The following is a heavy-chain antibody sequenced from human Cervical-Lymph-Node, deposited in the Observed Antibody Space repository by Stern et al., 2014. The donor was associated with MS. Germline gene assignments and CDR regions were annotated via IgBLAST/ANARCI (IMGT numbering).Heavy chain of an antibody. CDR2: VNPNTGDT. V-gene: IGHV1-2*02. CDR3: AAESADYVSKALDY. CDR1: GYSFTHLY. J-gene: IGHJ4*02. D-gene: IGHD4-17*01. Sequence: VHLVESGAEVKKPGASVKVSCKASGYSFTHLYMHWVRQAPGHGLEWMGWVNPNTGDTHFARNFQGRVTLTRDTSINTAYMEVSRLTSDDTAVYYCAAESADYVSKALDYWGQGTLVTVSS.